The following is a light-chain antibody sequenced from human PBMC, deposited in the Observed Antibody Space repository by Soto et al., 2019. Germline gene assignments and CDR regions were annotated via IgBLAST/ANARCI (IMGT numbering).Light chain of an antibody. CDR3: QSYDTSLSGSI. Sequence: QSVLTQPPSVSGAPGQRVTISCTGRSSNIGADYDVQWYQQLPGTAPKLLIYANTNRPSGVPDRFSGSKSGTSASLAITGLQAEDEADYYCQSYDTSLSGSIFGGGTKVTVL. J-gene: IGLJ2*01. CDR1: SSNIGADYD. V-gene: IGLV1-40*01. CDR2: ANT.